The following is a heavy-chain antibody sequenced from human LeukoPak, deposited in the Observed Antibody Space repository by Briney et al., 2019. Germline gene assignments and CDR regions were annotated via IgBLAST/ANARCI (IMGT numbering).Heavy chain of an antibody. J-gene: IGHJ3*02. CDR1: GGSFSGYY. V-gene: IGHV4-34*01. CDR2: INHSGST. CDR3: ARYRRDGYNAVFNI. Sequence: SETLSLTCAVYGGSFSGYYWSWIRQPPGKGLEWIGEINHSGSTNYNTSLKSRVTISLDTSKNQFSLKLSSVTAADTAVYYCARYRRDGYNAVFNIWGQGTMVTVSS. D-gene: IGHD5-24*01.